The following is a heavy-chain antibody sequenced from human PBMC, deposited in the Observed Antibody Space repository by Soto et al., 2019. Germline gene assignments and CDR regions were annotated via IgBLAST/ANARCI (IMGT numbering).Heavy chain of an antibody. CDR2: IIPTFDTT. CDR3: ARAGDGYPLGWFDP. D-gene: IGHD5-12*01. J-gene: IGHJ5*02. V-gene: IGHV1-69*01. CDR1: GGTFSSYA. Sequence: QVQLVQSGAEVKKPGSSVKVSCKASGGTFSSYAISWVRQAPGQGLEWMGGIIPTFDTTNYAQKFQGRVTITADESTSTAYMELSSLRSEDTGVYYCARAGDGYPLGWFDPWGQGTRVTVSS.